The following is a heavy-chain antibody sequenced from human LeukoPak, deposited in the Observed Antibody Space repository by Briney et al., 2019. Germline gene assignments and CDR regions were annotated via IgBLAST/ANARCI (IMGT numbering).Heavy chain of an antibody. CDR1: GFTFSSYS. V-gene: IGHV3-48*01. CDR3: AREYKFWSGYSYYFDY. D-gene: IGHD3-3*01. Sequence: AGGSLRLSCAASGFTFSSYSMNWVRQAPEKGLEWVSYISSSSSTIYYADSVKGRFTISRDNAKNSLYLQMNSLRAEDTAVYYCAREYKFWSGYSYYFDYWGQGTLVTVSS. J-gene: IGHJ4*02. CDR2: ISSSSSTI.